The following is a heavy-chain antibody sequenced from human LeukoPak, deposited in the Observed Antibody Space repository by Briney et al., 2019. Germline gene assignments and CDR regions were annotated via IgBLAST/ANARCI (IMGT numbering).Heavy chain of an antibody. CDR1: GLTFSSYG. Sequence: GGSLRLSCAASGLTFSSYGMSWVRQAPGRGLEWVSAISTTGGTTYYADSVRGRLTISRDNSRNTLYLQMNSLRAEDTAIYYCAKNGDRGAYCSGGTCYPYYYYYMDVWGKGTTVTISS. D-gene: IGHD2-15*01. CDR2: ISTTGGTT. J-gene: IGHJ6*03. V-gene: IGHV3-23*01. CDR3: AKNGDRGAYCSGGTCYPYYYYYMDV.